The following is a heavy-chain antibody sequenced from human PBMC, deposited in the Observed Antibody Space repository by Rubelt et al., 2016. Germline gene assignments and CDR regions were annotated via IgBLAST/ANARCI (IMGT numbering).Heavy chain of an antibody. J-gene: IGHJ4*02. Sequence: QVQLQESGPGLVKPSETLSLTCTVSGGSISSYYWGWIRQPPGKGLEWIGSIYYSGSTYYNPSLKSRVTISVVTSKNQFSLKLSSVTAADTAVYYCARHGHPEGYYDSSGYYNYFDYWGQGTLVTVSS. CDR2: IYYSGST. D-gene: IGHD3-22*01. CDR1: GGSISSYY. V-gene: IGHV4-39*01. CDR3: ARHGHPEGYYDSSGYYNYFDY.